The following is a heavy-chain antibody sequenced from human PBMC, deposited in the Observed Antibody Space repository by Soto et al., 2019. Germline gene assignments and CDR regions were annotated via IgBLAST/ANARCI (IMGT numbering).Heavy chain of an antibody. Sequence: QVQLQESGPGLVKPSGTLSLTCSVSGDSITNDRWWSWVCQSPGKGLEWIGEIYHSGRTNYNPSLKSRVIISVDKSKNNFSLTLSSVTAADTAVYYCTANGYYSLDYWGQGSLVTVSS. V-gene: IGHV4-4*02. CDR1: GDSITNDRW. CDR3: TANGYYSLDY. D-gene: IGHD5-12*01. J-gene: IGHJ4*02. CDR2: IYHSGRT.